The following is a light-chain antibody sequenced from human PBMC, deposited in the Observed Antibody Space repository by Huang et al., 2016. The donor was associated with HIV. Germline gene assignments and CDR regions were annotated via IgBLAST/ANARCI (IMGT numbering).Light chain of an antibody. CDR1: QSISTN. CDR2: DAS. J-gene: IGKJ2*01. Sequence: EIVMTQSPATLSVSPRERVTLSCRASQSISTNLAWYQQKPGQAPRLLIYDASTRAVGIPARFSGSGSGTGFTLTISSLQSEDFAVYYCQQYNDWPPYTFGQGTKL. CDR3: QQYNDWPPYT. V-gene: IGKV3-15*01.